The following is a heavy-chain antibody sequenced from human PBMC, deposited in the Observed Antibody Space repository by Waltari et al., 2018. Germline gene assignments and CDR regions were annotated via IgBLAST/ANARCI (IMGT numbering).Heavy chain of an antibody. CDR2: IRYDGSNK. V-gene: IGHV3-30*02. CDR1: GFTFSSYG. D-gene: IGHD3-3*01. CDR3: AKDGNDFWSGYPIDAFDI. Sequence: QVQLVESGGGVVQPGGSLRLSCAASGFTFSSYGMHWVRQAQGKGLEWVAFIRYDGSNKYYADSVKGRFTISRDNSKNTLYLQMNSLRAEDTAVYYCAKDGNDFWSGYPIDAFDIWGQGTMVTVSS. J-gene: IGHJ3*02.